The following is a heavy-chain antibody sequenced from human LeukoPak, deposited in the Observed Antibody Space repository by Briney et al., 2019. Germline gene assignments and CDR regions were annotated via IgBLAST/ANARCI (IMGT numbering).Heavy chain of an antibody. Sequence: SVKVSCKASGGTFSSYAISWVRQAPGQGLEWMGRIIPILGIANYAQKFQGRVTITADKSTSPAYMALSSLRSEDTAVYYCARVGGSVSYLSSGYYYYGMDVWGQGTTVTVSS. D-gene: IGHD3-10*01. V-gene: IGHV1-69*04. J-gene: IGHJ6*02. CDR1: GGTFSSYA. CDR2: IIPILGIA. CDR3: ARVGGSVSYLSSGYYYYGMDV.